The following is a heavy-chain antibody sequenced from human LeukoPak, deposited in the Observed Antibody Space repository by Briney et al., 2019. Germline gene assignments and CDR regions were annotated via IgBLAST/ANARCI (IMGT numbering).Heavy chain of an antibody. CDR2: INHSGST. J-gene: IGHJ4*02. CDR1: GGSISFYY. CDR3: ARGQRGPVDY. V-gene: IGHV4-34*01. Sequence: SETLSLTCTVSGGSISFYYWSWIRQPPGKGLEWIGEINHSGSTNYNPSLKSRVTISVDTSKNQFSLKLSSVTAADTAVYYCARGQRGPVDYWGQGTLVTVSS.